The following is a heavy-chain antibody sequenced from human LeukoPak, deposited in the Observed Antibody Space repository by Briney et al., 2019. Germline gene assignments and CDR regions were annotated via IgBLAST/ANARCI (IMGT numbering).Heavy chain of an antibody. V-gene: IGHV3-21*01. CDR3: ARDTRRSPYYFDY. J-gene: IGHJ4*02. CDR1: GITGYS. Sequence: GGSLRLSCAASGITGYSMHWVRQAPGKGLEWVCSISSSSNYIYCADSVKGRFTISRDNAKNSLFLQVSSLRAEDTAVYYCARDTRRSPYYFDYWGQGTLVTVSS. CDR2: ISSSSNYI.